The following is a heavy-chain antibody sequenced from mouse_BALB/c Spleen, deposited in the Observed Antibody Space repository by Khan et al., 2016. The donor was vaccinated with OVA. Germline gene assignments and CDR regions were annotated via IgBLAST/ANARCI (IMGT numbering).Heavy chain of an antibody. D-gene: IGHD2-14*01. CDR1: GYSFTLYY. CDR2: VKPNNGDS. CDR3: ARGYDFFAS. Sequence: VRLQQSGPDLVKPGASVWISCKASGYSFTLYYLSWVKQSHGESLEWIGRVKPNNGDSAYNRKFKDRATLTVDKSSNTAYMYFRSLTSEDSAVYYCARGYDFFASWGQGTLVTVSA. V-gene: IGHV1-26*01. J-gene: IGHJ3*01.